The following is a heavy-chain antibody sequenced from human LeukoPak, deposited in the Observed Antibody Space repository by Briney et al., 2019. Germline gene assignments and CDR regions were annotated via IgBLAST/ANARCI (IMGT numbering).Heavy chain of an antibody. Sequence: PGGSLRLSCAVSGFPFSIYEMNWVRQAPGKGLEWVSNIGSSGTTIYYADSVKGRLSISRDNAKSSLYLQMNSLRVEDTAVYYCALLAVASDFDYWGQGALVIVSS. CDR1: GFPFSIYE. CDR3: ALLAVASDFDY. CDR2: IGSSGTTI. D-gene: IGHD6-19*01. J-gene: IGHJ4*02. V-gene: IGHV3-48*03.